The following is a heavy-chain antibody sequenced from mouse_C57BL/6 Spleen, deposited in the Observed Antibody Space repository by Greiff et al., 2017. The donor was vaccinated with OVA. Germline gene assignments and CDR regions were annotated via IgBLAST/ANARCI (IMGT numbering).Heavy chain of an antibody. Sequence: QVQLQQSGPELVKPGASVKISCKASGYAFSSSWMNWVKQRPGKGLEWIGRIYPGDGDTNYNGKFKGKATLTADKSSSTAYMQLSSLTSEDSAVYFCARSPTGTYFDYWGQGTTLTVSS. J-gene: IGHJ2*01. CDR3: ARSPTGTYFDY. CDR2: IYPGDGDT. CDR1: GYAFSSSW. D-gene: IGHD4-1*02. V-gene: IGHV1-82*01.